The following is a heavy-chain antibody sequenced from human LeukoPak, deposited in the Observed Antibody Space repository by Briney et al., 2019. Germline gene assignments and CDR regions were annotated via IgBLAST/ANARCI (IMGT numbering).Heavy chain of an antibody. Sequence: GGSLRLSCAASGFTFSSYAMHWVRQAPGKGLEYVSAISNSGESTYYADSVKGRFTISRDNSKNTLYLQMGSLRAEDMAVYYCGRDPRRGEEWRNWFDPWGQGTLVTVSS. V-gene: IGHV3-64*02. CDR1: GFTFSSYA. CDR3: GRDPRRGEEWRNWFDP. J-gene: IGHJ5*02. CDR2: ISNSGEST. D-gene: IGHD3-16*01.